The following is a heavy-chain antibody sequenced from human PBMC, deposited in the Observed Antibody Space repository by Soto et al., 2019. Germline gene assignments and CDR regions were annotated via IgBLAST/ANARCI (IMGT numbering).Heavy chain of an antibody. CDR3: ARISVAAEKFAP. Sequence: SVKVSCKASGGTFSSYTIRWVRQAPGQGLEWMGRIIPILGIANYAQKSQGRVTITADKSTSTAYMELSSLRSEDTAVYYCARISVAAEKFAPWGQGTLVTVSS. CDR2: IIPILGIA. J-gene: IGHJ5*02. D-gene: IGHD2-15*01. CDR1: GGTFSSYT. V-gene: IGHV1-69*02.